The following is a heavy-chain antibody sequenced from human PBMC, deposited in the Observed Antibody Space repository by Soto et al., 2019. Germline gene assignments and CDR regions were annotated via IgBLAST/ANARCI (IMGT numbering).Heavy chain of an antibody. J-gene: IGHJ4*02. D-gene: IGHD6-19*01. CDR2: ISYDGSNK. CDR3: ATYSSGEYYFDY. CDR1: GFTFSSYG. V-gene: IGHV3-30*03. Sequence: GSLRLSCAASGFTFSSYGMHWVRQAPGKGLEWVAVISYDGSNKYYADSVKGRFTISRDNSKNTLYLQMNSLRAEDTAVYYCATYSSGEYYFDYWGQGTLVTVSS.